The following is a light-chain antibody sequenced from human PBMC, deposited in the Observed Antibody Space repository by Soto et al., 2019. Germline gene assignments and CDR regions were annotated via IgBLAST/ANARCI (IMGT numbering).Light chain of an antibody. CDR1: QSIRTW. V-gene: IGKV1-5*03. J-gene: IGKJ1*01. Sequence: DIQMTQSPSTLSASVGDRVTITCRASQSIRTWLAWYQQKPGKAPKLLIYKASSLESGVPSRFSGSGSGTEFTLTISSLQPDDFATYYCQLYNINSPWTFGQGTRVEIK. CDR2: KAS. CDR3: QLYNINSPWT.